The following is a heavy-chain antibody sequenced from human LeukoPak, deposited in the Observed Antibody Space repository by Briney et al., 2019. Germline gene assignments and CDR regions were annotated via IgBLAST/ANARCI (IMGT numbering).Heavy chain of an antibody. J-gene: IGHJ5*02. CDR2: IYSSGST. Sequence: SETLSLTCSVSGGSINSYYWSWIRQPPGKGLEWIGYIYSSGSTNYNPSLKSRVTISVDTSKNQFSLKLISVTAADTAVYYCARGYRWFHPWGQGTLVTVSS. CDR1: GGSINSYY. D-gene: IGHD2-2*01. V-gene: IGHV4-4*09. CDR3: ARGYRWFHP.